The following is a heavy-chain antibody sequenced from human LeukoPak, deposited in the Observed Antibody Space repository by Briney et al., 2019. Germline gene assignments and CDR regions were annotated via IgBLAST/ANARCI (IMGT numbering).Heavy chain of an antibody. CDR2: IYYSGST. CDR3: ARDLADIASAGYMDV. J-gene: IGHJ6*03. D-gene: IGHD6-25*01. V-gene: IGHV4-39*02. CDR1: GGSISSNSYY. Sequence: SETLSLTCAVSGGSISSNSYYWGWIRQPPGKGLEWIGSIYYSGSTYYNPSLKSRVTISVDTSKNQFSLKLSSVTAADTAVYYCARDLADIASAGYMDVWGKGTTVTVSS.